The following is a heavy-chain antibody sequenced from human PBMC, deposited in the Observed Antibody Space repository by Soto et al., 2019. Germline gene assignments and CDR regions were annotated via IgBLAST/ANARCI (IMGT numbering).Heavy chain of an antibody. CDR2: IYHSGST. J-gene: IGHJ4*02. Sequence: SETLSLTCAVSGYSISSGYYCGWIRQPPGKGLEWIGSIYHSGSTYYNPSLKSRVTISVDTSKNQFSLKLSSVTAADTAVYYCARGASRFSTYNWNANDYWGQGTLVTVPQ. CDR3: ARGASRFSTYNWNANDY. CDR1: GYSISSGYY. D-gene: IGHD1-20*01. V-gene: IGHV4-38-2*01.